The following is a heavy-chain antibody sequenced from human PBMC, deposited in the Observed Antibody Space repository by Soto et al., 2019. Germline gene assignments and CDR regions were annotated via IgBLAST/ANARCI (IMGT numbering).Heavy chain of an antibody. V-gene: IGHV3-73*02. CDR2: IRSKANSYAK. CDR1: GFTFSGSA. Sequence: EVQLVASGGGLVQPGGSLTLSCAASGFTFSGSAMHWVRQASGKGLEWVGRIRSKANSYAKAYAASVTAMFTISSDDSTNAAYVQMNSLKTEDTAVYYCTRRRRGYSNEYYGMDVWGQGTTVTVSS. CDR3: TRRRRGYSNEYYGMDV. D-gene: IGHD4-4*01. J-gene: IGHJ6*02.